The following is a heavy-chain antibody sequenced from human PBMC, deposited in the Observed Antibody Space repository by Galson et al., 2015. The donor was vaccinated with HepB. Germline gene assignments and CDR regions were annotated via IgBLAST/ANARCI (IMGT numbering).Heavy chain of an antibody. J-gene: IGHJ4*02. CDR3: VSPGYNSNWYGPQDY. CDR2: IWSDGSEK. V-gene: IGHV3-33*02. Sequence: SLRLSCAASGFIFSNYALHWVRQAPGKGLEWVAVIWSDGSEKHYADSAKGRFTISRDNSRNTLCLQMNNLRAEDTAVYFCVSPGYNSNWYGPQDYWGQGTLVTVSS. D-gene: IGHD6-13*01. CDR1: GFIFSNYA.